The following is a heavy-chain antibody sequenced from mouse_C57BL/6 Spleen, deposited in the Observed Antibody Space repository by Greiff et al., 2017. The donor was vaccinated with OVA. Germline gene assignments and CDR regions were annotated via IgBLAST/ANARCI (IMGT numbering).Heavy chain of an antibody. J-gene: IGHJ4*01. CDR1: GYAFSSYW. CDR3: ARLDYDARDYAMDY. Sequence: QVQLQQSGAELVKPGASVKISCKASGYAFSSYWMNWVKQRPGKGLEWIGQIYPGDGDTNYNGKFKGKATLTADKSSSTAYMQLSSLTSEDSAVYFCARLDYDARDYAMDYWGQGTSVTVSS. CDR2: IYPGDGDT. V-gene: IGHV1-80*01. D-gene: IGHD2-4*01.